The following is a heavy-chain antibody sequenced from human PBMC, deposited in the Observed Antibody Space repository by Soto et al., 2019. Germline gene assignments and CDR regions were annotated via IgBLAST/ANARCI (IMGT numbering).Heavy chain of an antibody. V-gene: IGHV4-59*01. CDR1: GGSISSYC. J-gene: IGHJ4*02. D-gene: IGHD5-18*01. CDR2: IYYSGST. Sequence: SETMSLTCTVSGGSISSYCWSWIRQPPGKGLEWIGYIYYSGSTNYNPSLKSRVTISVDTSKNQFSLKLSSVTAADTAVYYCASSHRHTYGNFDYWGQGTLVTVSS. CDR3: ASSHRHTYGNFDY.